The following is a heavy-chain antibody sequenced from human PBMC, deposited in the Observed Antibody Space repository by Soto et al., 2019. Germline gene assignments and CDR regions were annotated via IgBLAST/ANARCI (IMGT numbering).Heavy chain of an antibody. Sequence: QVQLVQSGTEVKKPGSSVKVSCKASGGTFSSSGFSWVRQAPGQGLEWMGMIVPILGTTKYAQKFQARVTITADQFTSTAYMEVSSLRSEDTAVYYCARCPQPRGTAGPYSVDVWGQGTRVIVSS. CDR3: ARCPQPRGTAGPYSVDV. CDR2: IVPILGTT. V-gene: IGHV1-69*09. J-gene: IGHJ6*02. D-gene: IGHD3-10*01. CDR1: GGTFSSSG.